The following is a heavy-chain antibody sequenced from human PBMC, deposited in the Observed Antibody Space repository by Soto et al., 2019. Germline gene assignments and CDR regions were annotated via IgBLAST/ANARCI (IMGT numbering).Heavy chain of an antibody. V-gene: IGHV3-53*01. Sequence: GGSLRLSCAASGFTVSSNYMSWVRQAPGKGLEWVSVIYSGGSTYYADSVKGRFTISRDNSKNTLYLQMNSLRAEDTAVYYCAREIVVVVAATHYYYGMDVWGQGTTVTVYS. CDR2: IYSGGST. D-gene: IGHD2-15*01. CDR3: AREIVVVVAATHYYYGMDV. CDR1: GFTVSSNY. J-gene: IGHJ6*02.